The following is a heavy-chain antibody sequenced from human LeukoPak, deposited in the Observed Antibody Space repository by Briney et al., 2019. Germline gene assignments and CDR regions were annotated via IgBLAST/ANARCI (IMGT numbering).Heavy chain of an antibody. V-gene: IGHV3-9*01. CDR2: ISWNSGSI. CDR1: GFTFDDYA. J-gene: IGHJ6*02. D-gene: IGHD5-24*01. Sequence: PGRSLRLSCAASGFTFDDYAMHWVRQAPGEGLEWVSGISWNSGSIGYADSVKGRFTISRDNAKNSLYLQMNSLRAEDTALYYCAKDIRDGYAKGVYGMDVWGQGTTVTVSS. CDR3: AKDIRDGYAKGVYGMDV.